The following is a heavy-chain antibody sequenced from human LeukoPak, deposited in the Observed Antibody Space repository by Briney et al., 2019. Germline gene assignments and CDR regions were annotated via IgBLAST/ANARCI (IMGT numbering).Heavy chain of an antibody. CDR1: GGSISSGGYY. CDR3: ARWAPDYGGNSLDY. D-gene: IGHD4-23*01. CDR2: IYYSGST. V-gene: IGHV4-31*03. J-gene: IGHJ4*02. Sequence: PSQTLSLTCTVSGGSISSGGYYWSWIRQHPGKGLEWIGYIYYSGSTYYNPSLKSRVTISVDTSKNQFSLKLSSVTAADTAAYYCARWAPDYGGNSLDYWGQGTLVTVSS.